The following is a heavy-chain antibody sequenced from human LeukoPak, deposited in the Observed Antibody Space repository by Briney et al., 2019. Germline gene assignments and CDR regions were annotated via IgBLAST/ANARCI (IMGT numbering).Heavy chain of an antibody. CDR2: ISGSDDNT. V-gene: IGHV3-23*01. Sequence: GGSLRLSCAASGFTFSSCAMSWVRQAPGKGLEWVPTISGSDDNTYCADSVKGRFTISRDNSKNTLYLQMNSLRAEDTAVYFCARDPDSSGYYYGSADYWGQGTLVTVSS. J-gene: IGHJ4*02. D-gene: IGHD3-22*01. CDR3: ARDPDSSGYYYGSADY. CDR1: GFTFSSCA.